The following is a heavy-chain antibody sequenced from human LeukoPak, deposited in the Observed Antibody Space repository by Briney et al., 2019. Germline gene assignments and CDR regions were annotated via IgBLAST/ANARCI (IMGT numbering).Heavy chain of an antibody. V-gene: IGHV3-74*01. D-gene: IGHD2-21*01. CDR3: ARVIEDAYYYYYMDV. CDR2: INSDGSST. Sequence: GGSLRLSCAASGFTFSSYWMHWVRQAPGKGLVWVSRINSDGSSTSYADSVKGRFTISRDNAKNTLYLQMNSLRAEDTAVYYCARVIEDAYYYYYMDVWGKGTTVTVSS. J-gene: IGHJ6*03. CDR1: GFTFSSYW.